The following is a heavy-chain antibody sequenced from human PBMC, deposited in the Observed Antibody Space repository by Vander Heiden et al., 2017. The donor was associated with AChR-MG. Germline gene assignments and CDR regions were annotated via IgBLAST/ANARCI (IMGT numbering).Heavy chain of an antibody. CDR3: AREYGSSWYYFDY. CDR1: AGSFSTYA. V-gene: IGHV1-69*04. CDR2: IIPILGIA. J-gene: IGHJ4*02. D-gene: IGHD6-13*01. Sequence: QVQLVQSGAEVTKPGSSVKVSCKASAGSFSTYAISCVRQAPGQGLEWMGRIIPILGIANYAQKFQGRVTITADKSTSTAYMELSSLRSEDTAVYYCAREYGSSWYYFDYWGQGTLVTVSS.